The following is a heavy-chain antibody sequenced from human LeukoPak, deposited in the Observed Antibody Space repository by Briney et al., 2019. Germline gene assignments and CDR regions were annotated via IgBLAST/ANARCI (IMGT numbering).Heavy chain of an antibody. Sequence: ASVKVSCKASGYTFTSYGISWLRQAPGQGVEWRRWISAYNGNTNYAQKLQGRVTMTTDTSTSTAYMELRSLRSDDTAVYYCARVRRRYPLLYYFDYWGQGTLVTVSS. V-gene: IGHV1-18*01. CDR1: GYTFTSYG. J-gene: IGHJ4*02. CDR2: ISAYNGNT. CDR3: ARVRRRYPLLYYFDY. D-gene: IGHD2-2*01.